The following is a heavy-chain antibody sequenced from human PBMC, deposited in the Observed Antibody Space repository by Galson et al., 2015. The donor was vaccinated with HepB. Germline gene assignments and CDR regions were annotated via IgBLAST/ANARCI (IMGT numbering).Heavy chain of an antibody. D-gene: IGHD3-22*01. V-gene: IGHV3-30*18. J-gene: IGHJ4*02. Sequence: SLRLSCAASGFTFSTYGMHWVRQAPGKGLEWVAVISYDGSNKYYLDSVKGRFTISRDNSKDTLYLQMNSLRADDTAVYYCAKDALWGYEDSSGYHFDYWGQGTLVTVSS. CDR2: ISYDGSNK. CDR3: AKDALWGYEDSSGYHFDY. CDR1: GFTFSTYG.